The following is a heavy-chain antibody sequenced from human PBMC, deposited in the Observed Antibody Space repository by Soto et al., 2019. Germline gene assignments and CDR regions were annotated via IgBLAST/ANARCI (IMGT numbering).Heavy chain of an antibody. Sequence: GGSLRLSCAASGFTFSSYAMHWVRQAPGKGLEWVAVISYDGSNKYYADSVKGRFTISRDNSKNTLYLQMNSLRAEDTAVYYCAREGARYCSSTSCQPHYYYYGMDVWGQGTTVTVSS. V-gene: IGHV3-30-3*01. CDR1: GFTFSSYA. D-gene: IGHD2-2*01. J-gene: IGHJ6*02. CDR3: AREGARYCSSTSCQPHYYYYGMDV. CDR2: ISYDGSNK.